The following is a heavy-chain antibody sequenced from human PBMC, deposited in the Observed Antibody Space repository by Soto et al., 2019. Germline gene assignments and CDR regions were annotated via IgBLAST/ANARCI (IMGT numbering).Heavy chain of an antibody. Sequence: SLRLSCAASGFTVSSNYMSWVRQAPGKGLEWVSVIYSGGSTYYADSVKGRFTISRDNSKNTLYLQMNSLRAEDTAVYYCAREYYDSSGSNYFDYWGQGTLVTVSS. V-gene: IGHV3-53*01. CDR3: AREYYDSSGSNYFDY. J-gene: IGHJ4*01. CDR2: IYSGGST. CDR1: GFTVSSNY. D-gene: IGHD3-22*01.